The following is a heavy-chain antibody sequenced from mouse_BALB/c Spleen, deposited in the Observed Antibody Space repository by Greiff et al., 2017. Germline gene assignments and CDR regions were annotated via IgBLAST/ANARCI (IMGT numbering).Heavy chain of an antibody. D-gene: IGHD2-14*01. Sequence: VQRVESGAELVRPGTSVKVSCKASGYAFTNYLIEWVKQRPGQGLEWIGVINPGSGGTNYNEKFKGKATLTADKSSSTAYMQLSSLTSDDSAVYFCARIYYRYDEGAWFAYWGQGTLVTVSA. CDR3: ARIYYRYDEGAWFAY. CDR1: GYAFTNYL. CDR2: INPGSGGT. J-gene: IGHJ3*01. V-gene: IGHV1-54*01.